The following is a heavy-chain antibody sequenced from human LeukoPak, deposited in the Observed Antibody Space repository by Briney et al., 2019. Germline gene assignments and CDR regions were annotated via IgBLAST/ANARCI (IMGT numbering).Heavy chain of an antibody. CDR3: ARVGIAVAGTSRPPLDY. J-gene: IGHJ4*02. V-gene: IGHV4-34*01. CDR2: INHSGST. CDR1: GGSFSGYY. D-gene: IGHD6-19*01. Sequence: SETLSFTCAVYGGSFSGYYWSWIRQPPGKGLEWVGEINHSGSTNYNPSLKSRVTISVDTSKNQFSLKLSSVTAADTAVYYCARVGIAVAGTSRPPLDYWGQGTLVTVSS.